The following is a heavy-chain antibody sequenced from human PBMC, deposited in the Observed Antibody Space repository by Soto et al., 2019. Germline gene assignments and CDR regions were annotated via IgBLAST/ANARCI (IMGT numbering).Heavy chain of an antibody. Sequence: SETLSLTCDVSGDSLSSNNYYWAWIRQPPGRGLEWIGSVSSSGATFYNPSLKTRLTMSVDTSKNSLYLQMNSLRAEDTAVYYCVRDNDYFDGSGYYRTFDYWGQGTLVTVSS. J-gene: IGHJ4*02. V-gene: IGHV4-39*02. CDR2: VSSSGAT. CDR3: VRDNDYFDGSGYYRTFDY. CDR1: GDSLSSNNYY. D-gene: IGHD3-22*01.